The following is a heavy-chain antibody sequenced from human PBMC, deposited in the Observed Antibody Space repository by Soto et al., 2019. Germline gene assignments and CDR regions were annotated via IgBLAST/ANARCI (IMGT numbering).Heavy chain of an antibody. V-gene: IGHV3-23*01. Sequence: EVQLLESGGGLVQTGGSLRLSCAASGFSFSNFAFSWVRQAPGKGLEWVSAISMTGSATYYADSVKGRFTISRDDSKETLFLQLNRLSAEDTATDSCVKFSLPGCCRIPNCYPDPWAQGTLVTVSS. J-gene: IGHJ5*02. CDR2: ISMTGSAT. CDR3: VKFSLPGCCRIPNCYPDP. D-gene: IGHD3-16*02. CDR1: GFSFSNFA.